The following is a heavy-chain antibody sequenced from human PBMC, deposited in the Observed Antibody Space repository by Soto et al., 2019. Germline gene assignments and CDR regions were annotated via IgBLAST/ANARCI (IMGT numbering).Heavy chain of an antibody. CDR1: GDSIASNSYF. CDR2: IYYSGST. CDR3: ARHFSVDHFDY. J-gene: IGHJ4*02. V-gene: IGHV4-39*01. D-gene: IGHD3-9*01. Sequence: SETLSLTCTVSGDSIASNSYFWAWIRQPPGKGLEWIGSIYYSGSTYHNPSLKSRVTISVDRSNNQFSLKLTSVTAADTAVYYCARHFSVDHFDYWGQGALVTVSS.